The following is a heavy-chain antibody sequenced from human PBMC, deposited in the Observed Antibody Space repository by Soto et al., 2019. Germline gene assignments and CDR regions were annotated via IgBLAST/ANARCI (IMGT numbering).Heavy chain of an antibody. V-gene: IGHV3-11*01. CDR3: ARRSTMVTDFDS. CDR2: ISGSGNTI. D-gene: IGHD3-10*01. J-gene: IGHJ4*02. Sequence: QVQLVESGGTLVKPGGSLRLSCAASGFSFSDYFMRWILQAPGKRLQWLSYISGSGNTICYAYSVKGRFTISRDNAKNSLYLQMNSLRAADAALYYCARRSTMVTDFDSWGQGTLVAVSS. CDR1: GFSFSDYF.